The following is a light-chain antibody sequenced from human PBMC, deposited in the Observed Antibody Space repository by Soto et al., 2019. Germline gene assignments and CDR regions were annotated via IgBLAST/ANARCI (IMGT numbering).Light chain of an antibody. V-gene: IGKV1-5*03. J-gene: IGKJ1*01. CDR1: ESIRSW. CDR3: QQYFRLAT. Sequence: DIQMTQSPSTLSASIGDSVTITCRASESIRSWVAWYQQTPGKAPKILINKASELEGGVPPRFSGSGSGTEFTLTISSLQTDDFATYYCQQYFRLATFGKGIKV. CDR2: KAS.